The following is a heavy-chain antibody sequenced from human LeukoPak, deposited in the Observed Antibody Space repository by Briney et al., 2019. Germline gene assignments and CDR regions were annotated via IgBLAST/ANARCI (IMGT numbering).Heavy chain of an antibody. CDR3: TRVRCGGDCYFDY. J-gene: IGHJ4*02. D-gene: IGHD2-21*02. Sequence: SVKVSCKASGGTFSSYAISWVRQAPGQGLEWMGGIIPIFGTANYAQKFQGRVTITADESTSTAYMELSSLRSEDTAVYYCTRVRCGGDCYFDYWGQGTLVTVSS. CDR1: GGTFSSYA. CDR2: IIPIFGTA. V-gene: IGHV1-69*01.